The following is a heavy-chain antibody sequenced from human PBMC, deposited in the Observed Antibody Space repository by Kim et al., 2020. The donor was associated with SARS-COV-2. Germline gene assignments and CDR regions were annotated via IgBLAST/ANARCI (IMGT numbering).Heavy chain of an antibody. Sequence: SETLSLTCTVSGGSISSYYWSWIRQPPGKGLEWIGYIYYSGSTNYNPSLKSRVTISVDTSKNQFSLKLSSVTAADTAVYYCARLPKYSSGWYPKKTPYFDIWGQGTMVTVSS. CDR1: GGSISSYY. CDR3: ARLPKYSSGWYPKKTPYFDI. J-gene: IGHJ3*02. D-gene: IGHD6-19*01. CDR2: IYYSGST. V-gene: IGHV4-59*08.